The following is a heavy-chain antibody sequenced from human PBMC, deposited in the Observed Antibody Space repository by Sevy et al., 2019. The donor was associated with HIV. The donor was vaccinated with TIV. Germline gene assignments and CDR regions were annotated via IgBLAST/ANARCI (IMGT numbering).Heavy chain of an antibody. J-gene: IGHJ4*02. Sequence: VGSLRLSCAASGFTFSSYGMHWVRQAPGKGLEWVAVISYDGSNKYYADSVKGRFTISRDNSKNTLYLQMNSLRAEDTAVYYCAKTFNYGSGGHAPAFDYWGQGTLVTVSS. V-gene: IGHV3-30*18. CDR2: ISYDGSNK. CDR1: GFTFSSYG. CDR3: AKTFNYGSGGHAPAFDY. D-gene: IGHD3-10*01.